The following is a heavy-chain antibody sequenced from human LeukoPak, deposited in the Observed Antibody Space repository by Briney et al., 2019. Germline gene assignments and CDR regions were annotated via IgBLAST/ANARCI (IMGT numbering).Heavy chain of an antibody. CDR2: ISSSGGST. D-gene: IGHD1-20*01. CDR3: AKKMSITAASQVDY. CDR1: GFTFSSYS. V-gene: IGHV3-23*01. Sequence: GGSLRLSCAASGFTFSSYSMSWVRQAPGKGLEWVSAISSSGGSTDYTDSVKGRFTISRDNSKNTLYLQMNSLRAEDTAVYYCAKKMSITAASQVDYWGQGTLVIVSS. J-gene: IGHJ4*02.